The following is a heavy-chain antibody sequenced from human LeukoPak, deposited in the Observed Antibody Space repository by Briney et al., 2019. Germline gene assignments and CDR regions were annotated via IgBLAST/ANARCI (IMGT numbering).Heavy chain of an antibody. J-gene: IGHJ4*02. CDR2: ISSNEYDT. V-gene: IGHV3-64D*06. Sequence: PGGSLRLSCSASGFTFSVYFMHWARQAPGKGLKYVSSISSNEYDTYYADSVKGRFTISRDNSKNTLFLQMSSLSAEDTAVYYCVKDLNGTWSFDYWGQGTLVTVSS. CDR1: GFTFSVYF. D-gene: IGHD2-8*01. CDR3: VKDLNGTWSFDY.